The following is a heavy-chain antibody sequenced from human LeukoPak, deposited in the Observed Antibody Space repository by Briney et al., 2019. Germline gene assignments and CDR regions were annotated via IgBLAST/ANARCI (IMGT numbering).Heavy chain of an antibody. V-gene: IGHV3-30*18. Sequence: GGSLRLSCAASGFTFSSYGMHWVRQAPGKGLEWVAVISYDGSNKYYAGSVKGRFTISRDNSKNTLYLQMNSLRAEDTAVYYCAKDLAAAGTVDYWGQGTLVTVPS. CDR2: ISYDGSNK. CDR3: AKDLAAAGTVDY. CDR1: GFTFSSYG. J-gene: IGHJ4*02. D-gene: IGHD6-13*01.